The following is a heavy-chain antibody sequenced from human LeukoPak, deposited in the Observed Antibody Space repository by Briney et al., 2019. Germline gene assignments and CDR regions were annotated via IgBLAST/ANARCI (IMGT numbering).Heavy chain of an antibody. V-gene: IGHV4-59*01. Sequence: SETLSLTCTVSGGSISSYYWSWIRQPPGKGLEWIGYIYYSESTNYNSSFKSRVTISIDTSKNQFSLRLSSVTAADTAVYYCARDGPITMVRGVIHSNWFDPWGQGTLVTVSS. J-gene: IGHJ5*02. CDR2: IYYSEST. CDR3: ARDGPITMVRGVIHSNWFDP. CDR1: GGSISSYY. D-gene: IGHD3-10*01.